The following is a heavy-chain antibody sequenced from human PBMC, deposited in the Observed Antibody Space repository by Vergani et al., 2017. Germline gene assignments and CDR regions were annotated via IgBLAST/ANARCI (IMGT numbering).Heavy chain of an antibody. Sequence: QVQLVESGGGVVQPGRSLRLSCAASGFTFNQYGMHWVRQAPGKGLEWVAVTWYDGNNKHYADSVKGRFTISRDNSKSTMYLQMNSLRDEDTGVYYCASKRGACRAAYCHSYDFWGPGTLVGVSS. CDR2: TWYDGNNK. J-gene: IGHJ4*02. CDR3: ASKRGACRAAYCHSYDF. V-gene: IGHV3-33*01. D-gene: IGHD2-15*01. CDR1: GFTFNQYG.